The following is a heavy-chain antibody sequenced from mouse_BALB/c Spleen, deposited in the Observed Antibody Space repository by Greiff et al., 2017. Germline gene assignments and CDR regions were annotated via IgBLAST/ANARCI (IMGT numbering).Heavy chain of an antibody. V-gene: IGHV4-1*02. CDR1: GFDFSRYW. J-gene: IGHJ3*01. CDR3: ERWGVRRFAY. Sequence: EVQRVESGGGLVQPGGSLKLSCAASGFDFSRYWMSWVRQAPGKGLEWIGEINTDSSTINYTPSLKDKFIISRDNAKNTLYLQMSKMRSEDTALYDCERWGVRRFAYWGQGTLVTVSA. CDR2: INTDSSTI. D-gene: IGHD2-14*01.